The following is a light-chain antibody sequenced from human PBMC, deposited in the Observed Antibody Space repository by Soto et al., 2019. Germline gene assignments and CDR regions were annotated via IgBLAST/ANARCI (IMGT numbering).Light chain of an antibody. V-gene: IGKV1-33*01. Sequence: DIQMTQSPSSLSASVGDRVTITCQASQDISNFLNWYQQKPGKAPKLLIYDASNVKTGVPSRFSGRGSGTDFTFTISGLQPEDFATYYCQQYDNLPYIFGQGTRLQI. J-gene: IGKJ2*01. CDR2: DAS. CDR3: QQYDNLPYI. CDR1: QDISNF.